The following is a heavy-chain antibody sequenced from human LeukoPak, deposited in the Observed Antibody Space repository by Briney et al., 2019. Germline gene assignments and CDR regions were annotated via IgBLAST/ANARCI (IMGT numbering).Heavy chain of an antibody. CDR3: ARDRAVAGTEAFDI. D-gene: IGHD6-19*01. Sequence: SQTLSLTCTVSGGSISSGGYYWSWTRQHPGKGLEGFGHTYYSGSTYYNPSLKSRVTISVDTSKNQVSLKLSSVTAADTAVYYCARDRAVAGTEAFDIWGQGTMVTVSS. J-gene: IGHJ3*02. V-gene: IGHV4-31*03. CDR1: GGSISSGGYY. CDR2: TYYSGST.